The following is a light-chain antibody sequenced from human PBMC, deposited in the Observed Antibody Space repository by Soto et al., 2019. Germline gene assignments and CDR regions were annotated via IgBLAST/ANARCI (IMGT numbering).Light chain of an antibody. CDR1: QSVSSY. V-gene: IGKV3-15*01. CDR3: QQYNNWPRT. Sequence: EIVLTQSQGTLSFSPGERATLSCRASQSVSSYLAWYQQKPGQAPRLLIYGASTRATGIPARFSGSGSGTEFTLTISSLQSEDFAVYYCQQYNNWPRTFGQGTKVDIK. CDR2: GAS. J-gene: IGKJ1*01.